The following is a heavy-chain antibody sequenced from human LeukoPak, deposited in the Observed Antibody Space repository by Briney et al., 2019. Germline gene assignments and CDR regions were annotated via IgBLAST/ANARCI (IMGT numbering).Heavy chain of an antibody. Sequence: GGSLRLSCAASGFTFSSYWMHWVRQAPGKGLVWVSRINTDGSSTSYADSVKGRFTISRDNAKNTLYLQMNSLRAEDTAVYYCARAQQQLVRYHYYMDVWGKGTTVTVSS. V-gene: IGHV3-74*01. CDR2: INTDGSST. CDR3: ARAQQQLVRYHYYMDV. D-gene: IGHD6-13*01. J-gene: IGHJ6*03. CDR1: GFTFSSYW.